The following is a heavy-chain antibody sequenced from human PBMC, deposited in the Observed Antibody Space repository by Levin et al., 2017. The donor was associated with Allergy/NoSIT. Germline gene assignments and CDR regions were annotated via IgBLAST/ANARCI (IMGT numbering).Heavy chain of an antibody. CDR2: ISWSSHSL. CDR3: TKDILRGYSLGSKFEVYGLDG. V-gene: IGHV3-9*01. CDR1: GFIFEDYA. Sequence: GGSLRLSCEASGFIFEDYAMHWVRQVPGKGLEWVAGISWSSHSLGYADSVKGRFTISRDNAKNSLYLQMYSLRFEDTALYYCTKDILRGYSLGSKFEVYGLDGWGHGTAVTV. D-gene: IGHD5-18*01. J-gene: IGHJ6*02.